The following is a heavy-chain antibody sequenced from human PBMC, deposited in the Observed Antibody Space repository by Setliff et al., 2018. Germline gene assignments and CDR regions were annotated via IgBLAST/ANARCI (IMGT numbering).Heavy chain of an antibody. J-gene: IGHJ3*02. Sequence: RASVKVSCKASGYTFTNYGFTWVRQAPGQGLEWMGMIITNTGKTSYPKKFQGRVTMTTDTYTGTGYMELRSLTSDDTAVYYCAREVLPLVRKKAFYIWGQGTMVTVSS. CDR2: IITNTGKT. V-gene: IGHV1-18*01. CDR3: AREVLPLVRKKAFYI. CDR1: GYTFTNYG. D-gene: IGHD2-2*01.